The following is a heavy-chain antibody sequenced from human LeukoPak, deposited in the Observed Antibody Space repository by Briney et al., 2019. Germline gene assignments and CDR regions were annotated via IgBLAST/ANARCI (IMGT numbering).Heavy chain of an antibody. D-gene: IGHD3-9*01. CDR1: GFTFDDYA. V-gene: IGHV3-9*01. CDR2: ISWNSGSI. CDR3: ARRRYFDWLPFDY. Sequence: GRSLRLSCAASGFTFDDYAMHWVRQAPGKGLEWVSGISWNSGSIGYADSVKGRFTISRDNAKNSLYLQMNSLRAEDTALYYCARRRYFDWLPFDYWGQGTLVTVSS. J-gene: IGHJ4*02.